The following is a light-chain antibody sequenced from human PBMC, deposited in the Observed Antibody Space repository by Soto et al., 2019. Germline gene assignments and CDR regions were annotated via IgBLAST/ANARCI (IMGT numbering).Light chain of an antibody. CDR3: QQYNKWPRT. V-gene: IGKV3D-15*01. Sequence: EIVMTQSPATLSVSPGDGATLSCRASQSVNIHLAWYQQKPGQAPRLLIYGASARATGIPAKFSGSGSGTEFTLAISSLQSEDFAVYYCQQYNKWPRTFGQGTKVDIK. CDR1: QSVNIH. CDR2: GAS. J-gene: IGKJ1*01.